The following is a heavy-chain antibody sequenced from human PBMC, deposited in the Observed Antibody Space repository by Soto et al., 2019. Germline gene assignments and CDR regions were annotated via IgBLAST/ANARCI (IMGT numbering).Heavy chain of an antibody. D-gene: IGHD6-19*01. CDR2: THYRSKWYN. J-gene: IGHJ6*02. CDR1: GDSVSSNSAA. V-gene: IGHV6-1*01. Sequence: QTLSLTCAISGDSVSSNSAAWNWIRQSPSRGLEWLGRTHYRSKWYNDYAVSVKSRITINPDTSKNQFSLQLNSVTPEDTAVYYCASLTEQWLVPWGMDVWGQGTTVTVSS. CDR3: ASLTEQWLVPWGMDV.